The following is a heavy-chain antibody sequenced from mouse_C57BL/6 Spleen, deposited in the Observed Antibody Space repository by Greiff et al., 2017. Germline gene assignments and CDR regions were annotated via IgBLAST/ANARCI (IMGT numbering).Heavy chain of an antibody. Sequence: VQLKESGPELVKPGASVKISCKASGYSFTDYNMHWVKQSNGKSLECIGVINPNYGTTSYNQKFKGKATLTVDQSSSTAYMQLNSLTSEDSAVYYCAREWGYDEAMDYWGQGTSVTVSS. V-gene: IGHV1-39*01. CDR2: INPNYGTT. CDR1: GYSFTDYN. D-gene: IGHD2-2*01. CDR3: AREWGYDEAMDY. J-gene: IGHJ4*01.